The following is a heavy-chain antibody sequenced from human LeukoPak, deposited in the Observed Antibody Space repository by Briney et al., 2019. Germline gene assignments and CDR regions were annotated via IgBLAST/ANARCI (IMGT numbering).Heavy chain of an antibody. J-gene: IGHJ4*02. CDR3: ARRAGAYSHPYDY. CDR2: IYSGGIT. D-gene: IGHD4/OR15-4a*01. Sequence: GGSLRLSCAASGFTVSSSYMNWVRQAPGKGLEWVSFIYSGGITSYADSVKGRFTISRDNSKNTVYLQMNSLRTEDTAVYYCARRAGAYSHPYDYWGQGTLVTVSS. V-gene: IGHV3-53*01. CDR1: GFTVSSSY.